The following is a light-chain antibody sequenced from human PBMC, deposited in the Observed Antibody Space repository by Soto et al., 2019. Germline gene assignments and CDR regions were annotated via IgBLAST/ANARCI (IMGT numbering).Light chain of an antibody. J-gene: IGKJ5*01. CDR2: KAS. V-gene: IGKV1-5*03. CDR1: QSISSW. CDR3: QKYNSYPIN. Sequence: DIQMTQSPSTLSASVLYRVTITCRASQSISSWLAWYQQKPGKAPKLLIYKASSLESGVPSRFSGSGSGTEFTLTISSLQPDDFATYYCQKYNSYPINFGQGTRLEIK.